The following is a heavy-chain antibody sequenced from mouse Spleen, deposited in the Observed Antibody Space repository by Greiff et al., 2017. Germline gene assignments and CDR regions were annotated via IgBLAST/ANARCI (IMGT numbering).Heavy chain of an antibody. Sequence: EVMLVESGGGLVKRGGSLKLSCAASGFTFSSYAMSWVRQTPEKRLEWVATISSGGGNTYYPDSVKGRFTISRDNAKNTLYLQMSSLKSEDTAMYYCARHRLVWSYYYAMDYWGQGTSVTVSS. CDR3: ARHRLVWSYYYAMDY. J-gene: IGHJ4*01. V-gene: IGHV5-9*01. CDR1: GFTFSSYA. D-gene: IGHD2-10*02. CDR2: ISSGGGNT.